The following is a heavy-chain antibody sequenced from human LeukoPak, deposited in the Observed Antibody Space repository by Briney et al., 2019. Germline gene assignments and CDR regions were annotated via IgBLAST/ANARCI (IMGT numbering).Heavy chain of an antibody. D-gene: IGHD3-16*01. V-gene: IGHV3-7*01. J-gene: IGHJ4*02. CDR2: IKHDGSEK. Sequence: PGGSLRLSCAASGFTFSTYRMSWVRQAPGKGLEWVANIKHDGSEKYYVDSMKGRFTISRDNAKNSLYLQMNSLRAEDTAVYYCASKTRGIPGYWGQGTLVTVSS. CDR1: GFTFSTYR. CDR3: ASKTRGIPGY.